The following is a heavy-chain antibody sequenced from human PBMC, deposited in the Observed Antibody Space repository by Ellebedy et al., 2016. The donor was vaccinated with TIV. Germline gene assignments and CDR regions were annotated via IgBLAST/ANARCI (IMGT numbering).Heavy chain of an antibody. Sequence: MPSETLSLTCAVYGGSFSGYYWSWIRQPPGKGLEWIGYIYYSGRTYYNPSLKSRVTISVDTSKNQFSLKLSSVTAADTAVYYCARCRPDVWSGYEDAFDIWGQGTMVTVSS. CDR2: IYYSGRT. D-gene: IGHD3-3*01. CDR3: ARCRPDVWSGYEDAFDI. J-gene: IGHJ3*02. CDR1: GGSFSGYY. V-gene: IGHV4-30-4*01.